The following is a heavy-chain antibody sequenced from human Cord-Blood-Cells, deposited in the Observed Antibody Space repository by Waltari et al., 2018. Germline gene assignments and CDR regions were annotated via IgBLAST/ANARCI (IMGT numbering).Heavy chain of an antibody. CDR2: INPNSGGT. CDR1: GYPFTGYY. CDR3: AGEQGVIRGKIDAFDI. Sequence: VQLVQSGAEVKKPGASVKVSCQASGYPFTGYYMHWVRQAPGQGREWMGWINPNSGGTNNDQKLQGRVTMTRDTATSTAYMGLSRLRCDDTAVYFCAGEQGVIRGKIDAFDIWGQGTMVTVSS. V-gene: IGHV1-2*02. J-gene: IGHJ3*02. D-gene: IGHD3-16*02.